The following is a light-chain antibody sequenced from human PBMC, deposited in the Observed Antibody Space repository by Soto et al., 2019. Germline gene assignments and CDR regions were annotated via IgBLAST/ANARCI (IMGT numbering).Light chain of an antibody. Sequence: QSALTQPPSASGTPGQRVTISCSGSSSNIGSNTANWYQQLPGTAPKLLIYSDNQRPSGVPDRFSGSKSGTSASLAISGLQSEDEADYYCEAWDDSLRGYVFGTGTKVTVL. CDR1: SSNIGSNT. CDR3: EAWDDSLRGYV. V-gene: IGLV1-44*01. CDR2: SDN. J-gene: IGLJ1*01.